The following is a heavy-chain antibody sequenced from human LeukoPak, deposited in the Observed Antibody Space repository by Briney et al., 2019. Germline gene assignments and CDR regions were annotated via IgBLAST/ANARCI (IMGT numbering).Heavy chain of an antibody. D-gene: IGHD2-15*01. Sequence: SETLSLTCTVSGGSISSYYWSWIRQPPGKGLEWIVYIYYSGSTNYNPSLKSRVTISVDTSKNQFSLKVISVTAADTAVYYCARSADCSGGSCYTYGRFDPWGQGTLVTVSS. CDR2: IYYSGST. V-gene: IGHV4-59*01. CDR1: GGSISSYY. J-gene: IGHJ5*02. CDR3: ARSADCSGGSCYTYGRFDP.